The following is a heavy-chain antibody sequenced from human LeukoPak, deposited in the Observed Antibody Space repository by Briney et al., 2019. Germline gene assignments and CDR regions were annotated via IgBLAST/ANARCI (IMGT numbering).Heavy chain of an antibody. V-gene: IGHV3-23*01. CDR2: ISGSGGST. D-gene: IGHD3-22*01. CDR1: GFTFSSYA. J-gene: IGHJ4*02. Sequence: PGGSLILSCAASGFTFSSYAMSWVRQAPGKGLEWVSIISGSGGSTYYADSVKGRFTISRDNSKNTLYFQMNSLRAEDTAVYYCAKQCGPYYDSSAYYSDYWGQGTLVTVSS. CDR3: AKQCGPYYDSSAYYSDY.